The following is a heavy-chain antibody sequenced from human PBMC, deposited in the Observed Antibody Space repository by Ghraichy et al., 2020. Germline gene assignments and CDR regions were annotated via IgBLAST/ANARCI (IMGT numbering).Heavy chain of an antibody. CDR2: IYYSGST. J-gene: IGHJ1*01. CDR3: ASGHSHSSTGEYFQH. CDR1: GGSISSYY. D-gene: IGHD6-13*01. Sequence: SETLSLTCTVSGGSISSYYWSWIRQPPGKGLEWIGYIYYSGSTNYNPSLKSRVTISVDTSKNQFSLKLSSVTAADTAVYYCASGHSHSSTGEYFQHWGQGTLVTVSS. V-gene: IGHV4-59*01.